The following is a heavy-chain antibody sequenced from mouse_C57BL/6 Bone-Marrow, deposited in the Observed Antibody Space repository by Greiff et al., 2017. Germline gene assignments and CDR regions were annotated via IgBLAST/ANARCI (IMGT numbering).Heavy chain of an antibody. Sequence: EVKVVESGGGLVQSGRSLRLSCATSGFTFSDFYMEWVRQAPGKGLEWIAASRNKANDYTTEYSASVKGRFIVSRDTSQSILYLQMNALKAEDTAIYYCARDAPGPRYAMDYWGQGTSVTVSS. CDR3: ARDAPGPRYAMDY. J-gene: IGHJ4*01. CDR2: SRNKANDYTT. V-gene: IGHV7-1*01. CDR1: GFTFSDFY.